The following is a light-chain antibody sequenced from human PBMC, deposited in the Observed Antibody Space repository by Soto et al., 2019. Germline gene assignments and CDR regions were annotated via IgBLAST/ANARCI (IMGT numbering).Light chain of an antibody. CDR2: GAS. V-gene: IGKV3-20*01. CDR1: QSVSSSY. J-gene: IGKJ1*01. Sequence: EIVLTQTPGTLSLSPGERATLSCRASQSVSSSYLAWYHQKPGQAPSLLLYGASSRATRIPDRFSGSGSGTDITLTISRLELEDFAVYYCQQYGSSRSFGKGTQVEIK. CDR3: QQYGSSRS.